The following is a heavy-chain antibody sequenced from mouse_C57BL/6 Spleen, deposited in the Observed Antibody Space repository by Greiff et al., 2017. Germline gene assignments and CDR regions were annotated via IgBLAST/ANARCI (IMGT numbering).Heavy chain of an antibody. CDR1: GYTFTDYN. J-gene: IGHJ2*01. Sequence: EVKLVESGPELVKPGASVKMSCKASGYTFTDYNMHWVKQSHGKSLEWIGYINPNNGGTSYNQKFKGKATLTVNKSSSTAYMELRSLTSEDSAVYYCARLDWGYFDYWGQGTTLTVSS. V-gene: IGHV1-22*01. CDR2: INPNNGGT. CDR3: ARLDWGYFDY.